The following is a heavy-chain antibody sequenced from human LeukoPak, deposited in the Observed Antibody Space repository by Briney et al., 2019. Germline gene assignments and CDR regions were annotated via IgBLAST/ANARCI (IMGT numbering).Heavy chain of an antibody. J-gene: IGHJ4*02. Sequence: GGSLRLSCAASGFTFSNYAMSWVRQAPGKGLEWVSSIDASGGATYYADSVKGRFTISRDNSKNTLYLQMNSLRAEDTAVYYCAKEGASGYDYVWGSYRLDPNFDYWGQGTLVTVSS. CDR3: AKEGASGYDYVWGSYRLDPNFDY. CDR2: IDASGGAT. D-gene: IGHD3-16*02. CDR1: GFTFSNYA. V-gene: IGHV3-23*01.